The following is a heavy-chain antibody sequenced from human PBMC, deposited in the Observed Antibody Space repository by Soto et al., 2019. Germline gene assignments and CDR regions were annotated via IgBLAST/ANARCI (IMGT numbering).Heavy chain of an antibody. CDR1: GFTFSSYG. CDR3: ATDYSSSLYGMDV. J-gene: IGHJ6*02. CDR2: IWYDGSNK. V-gene: IGHV3-33*01. D-gene: IGHD6-13*01. Sequence: QVQLVESGGAVVQPGRSLRLSCAASGFTFSSYGMHWVRQAPGKGLEGVAVIWYDGSNKYFADSVKGRFTISRDNSKNTLYLQMNSLRAEDTGVYYCATDYSSSLYGMDVWGQGTTVTVSS.